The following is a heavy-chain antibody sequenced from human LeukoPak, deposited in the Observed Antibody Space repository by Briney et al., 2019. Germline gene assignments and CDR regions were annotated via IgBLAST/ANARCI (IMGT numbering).Heavy chain of an antibody. J-gene: IGHJ5*02. D-gene: IGHD3-10*01. CDR1: GGSISSYY. V-gene: IGHV4-59*08. Sequence: SETLSLTCTVSGGSISSYYWSWIRQPPGKGLEWIGYIYYSGSTNYNPSLKSRVTISVDTSKNQFSLKLSSVTAADTAVHYCARSITMVRGAPPNWFDPWGQGTLVTVSS. CDR2: IYYSGST. CDR3: ARSITMVRGAPPNWFDP.